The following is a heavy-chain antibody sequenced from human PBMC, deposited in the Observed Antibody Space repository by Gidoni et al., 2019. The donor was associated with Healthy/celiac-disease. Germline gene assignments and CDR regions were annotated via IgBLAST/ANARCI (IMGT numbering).Heavy chain of an antibody. D-gene: IGHD7-27*01. CDR2: IYYSGST. CDR3: ARRHVTNSDWYFDL. V-gene: IGHV4-59*08. J-gene: IGHJ2*01. Sequence: QVQLQESGPGLVKPSETLSLTCIVSGGSISSYYWSWIRQPPGKGLEWIGYIYYSGSTNYNPSLKSRVTISVDTSKNQFSLKLSSVTAADTAVYYCARRHVTNSDWYFDLWGRGTLVTVSS. CDR1: GGSISSYY.